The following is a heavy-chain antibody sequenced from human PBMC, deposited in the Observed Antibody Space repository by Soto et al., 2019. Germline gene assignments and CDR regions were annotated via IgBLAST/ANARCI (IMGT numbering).Heavy chain of an antibody. V-gene: IGHV4-59*01. J-gene: IGHJ5*02. CDR2: IYYSGST. CDR1: GGSISSYY. CDR3: AREGYYDSSGYYSDYNWFDP. Sequence: SETLSLTCTVSGGSISSYYWSWIRQPPGKGLEWIGYIYYSGSTNYNPSLKSRVTISVDTSKNQFSLKLSSVTAADTAVYYCAREGYYDSSGYYSDYNWFDPWGQGTLVTVSS. D-gene: IGHD3-22*01.